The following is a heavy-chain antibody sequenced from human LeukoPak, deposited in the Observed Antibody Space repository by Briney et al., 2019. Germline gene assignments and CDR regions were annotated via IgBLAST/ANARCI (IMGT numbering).Heavy chain of an antibody. CDR1: GFTFSNYG. Sequence: GGSLRLSCAASGFTFSNYGMTWVAQSPGKGLEWVTNIKQDGSEEYYVDSVKGRFTISRDNAKNSLYLQMNSLRAEDMAVYYCARGHVWFDPWGQGTLVTVSS. CDR2: IKQDGSEE. V-gene: IGHV3-7*05. CDR3: ARGHVWFDP. J-gene: IGHJ5*02.